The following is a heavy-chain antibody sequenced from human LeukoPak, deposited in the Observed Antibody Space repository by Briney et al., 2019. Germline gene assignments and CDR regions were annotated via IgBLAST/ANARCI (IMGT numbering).Heavy chain of an antibody. V-gene: IGHV3-33*06. Sequence: PGGSLRLSCAASEFTFSSYAMHWVRQAPGKGLEWVAVIWYDGTNKYYADSVKGRFTISRDNSKNTLYLQMNSLRAEDTAVYYCAKEGDSYGYNYWGQGTLVTVSS. CDR1: EFTFSSYA. J-gene: IGHJ4*02. D-gene: IGHD5-18*01. CDR3: AKEGDSYGYNY. CDR2: IWYDGTNK.